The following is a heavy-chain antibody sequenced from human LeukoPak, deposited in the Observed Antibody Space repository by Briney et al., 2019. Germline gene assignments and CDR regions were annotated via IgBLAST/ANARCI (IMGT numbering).Heavy chain of an antibody. D-gene: IGHD6-6*01. CDR3: ARDGQLAAPV. CDR2: IIPIFGTA. V-gene: IGHV1-69*05. J-gene: IGHJ4*02. CDR1: GGTFSSYA. Sequence: ASVKVSCKASGGTFSSYAISWVRQAPGQGLEWMGGIIPIFGTANYAQKFQGRVTITTDESTSTAYMELSSLRSEDTAVYYCARDGQLAAPVWGQGTLVTVSS.